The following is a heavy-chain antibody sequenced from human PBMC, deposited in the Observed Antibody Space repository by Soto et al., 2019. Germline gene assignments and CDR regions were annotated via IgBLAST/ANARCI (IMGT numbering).Heavy chain of an antibody. J-gene: IGHJ4*02. Sequence: QVHLVQSGAEVKKPGSSVRVSCKTSGYTFSNYAISWVRQAPGQGLEWMGWINTGSGYTNYAHDRVTMTKDASTYTAYLEVTSLSSADTAIYYCARDRVYTGGSDADYWGQGTLVHVSS. V-gene: IGHV1-18*01. CDR3: ARDRVYTGGSDADY. D-gene: IGHD5-12*01. CDR2: INTGSGYT. CDR1: GYTFSNYA.